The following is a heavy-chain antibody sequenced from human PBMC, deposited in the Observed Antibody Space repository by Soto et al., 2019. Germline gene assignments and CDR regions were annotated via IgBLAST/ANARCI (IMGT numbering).Heavy chain of an antibody. V-gene: IGHV4-30-4*08. CDR3: AREVDGCDGDCYGLDV. Sequence: SETLSLTCTVSGGSISYEYYHWTWIRQSPGKGLEWIGYIHYSGSIIYNPSFKSRVTISVDTSKNQFSLQLSSVTAADTAVYFCAREVDGCDGDCYGLDVWGQGTTVTVSS. CDR2: IHYSGSI. D-gene: IGHD2-21*02. CDR1: GGSISYEYYH. J-gene: IGHJ6*02.